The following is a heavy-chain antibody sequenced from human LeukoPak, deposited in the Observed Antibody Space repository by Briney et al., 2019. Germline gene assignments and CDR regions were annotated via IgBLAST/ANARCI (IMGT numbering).Heavy chain of an antibody. Sequence: SVKVSCKASGGTFSSYAISWVRQAPGQGLEWMGGIIAIFGTANYAQKFQGRVTITTDESTSTAYMELSSLRSEDTAVYYCATNLLRFLEWLLPPFDYWGQGTLVTVSS. J-gene: IGHJ4*02. CDR3: ATNLLRFLEWLLPPFDY. CDR1: GGTFSSYA. V-gene: IGHV1-69*05. D-gene: IGHD3-3*01. CDR2: IIAIFGTA.